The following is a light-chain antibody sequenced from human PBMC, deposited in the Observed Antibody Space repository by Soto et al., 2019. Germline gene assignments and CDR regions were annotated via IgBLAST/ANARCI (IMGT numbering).Light chain of an antibody. Sequence: QSALTQPASVSGSPGQSITISCTGTSSDVGGYNYVSWYQQHPGKAPKLMIYEVSNRPSGVSHRFSGSKSGNTASLTTSGLQDEDEADYYCRSYTSSSTRVFGGGTKLTVL. CDR1: SSDVGGYNY. V-gene: IGLV2-14*01. CDR2: EVS. J-gene: IGLJ3*02. CDR3: RSYTSSSTRV.